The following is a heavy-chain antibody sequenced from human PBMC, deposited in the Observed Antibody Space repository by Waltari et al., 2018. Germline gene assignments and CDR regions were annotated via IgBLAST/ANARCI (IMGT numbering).Heavy chain of an antibody. CDR3: ANGLTLDK. CDR1: GFTFSSYA. V-gene: IGHV3-23*01. CDR2: ITGGGNP. Sequence: DVQLLESGGGLVRPGGSLSLSSVVSGFTFSSYAMTWVRLAPGKGLECVSTITGGGNPYYAESVKGRFTVSRDNSKNTLYLQMNNLRAEDTALYYCANGLTLDKWGQGTLVTVSS. J-gene: IGHJ4*02.